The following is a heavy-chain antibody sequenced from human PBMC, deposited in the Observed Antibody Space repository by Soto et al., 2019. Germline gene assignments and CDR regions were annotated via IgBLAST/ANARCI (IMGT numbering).Heavy chain of an antibody. J-gene: IGHJ3*02. Sequence: EAQLLESGGGLVQPGVSLRLSCVASGFTFSTYAMSWVRQAPGKALEWVSALTPSGGETFYADSVTGLFTISRDNSMNALYLQMNSMRIEETAVYYCAHPRGYGVFDSYDIWGQGTMVTVSS. CDR3: AHPRGYGVFDSYDI. CDR1: GFTFSTYA. CDR2: LTPSGGET. D-gene: IGHD4-17*01. V-gene: IGHV3-23*01.